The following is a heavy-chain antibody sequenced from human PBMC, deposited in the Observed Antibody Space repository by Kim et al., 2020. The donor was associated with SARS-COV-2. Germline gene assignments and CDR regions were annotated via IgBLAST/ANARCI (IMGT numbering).Heavy chain of an antibody. CDR2: ISYDGSNK. Sequence: GGSLRLSCAASGFTFSSYAMHWVRQAPGKGLEWVAVISYDGSNKYYADSVKGRFTISRDNSKNTLYLQMNSLRAEDTAVYYCARDLRAYDFWSGYNYYYYMDVWGKGTTVTVSS. V-gene: IGHV3-30-3*01. J-gene: IGHJ6*03. CDR3: ARDLRAYDFWSGYNYYYYMDV. CDR1: GFTFSSYA. D-gene: IGHD3-3*01.